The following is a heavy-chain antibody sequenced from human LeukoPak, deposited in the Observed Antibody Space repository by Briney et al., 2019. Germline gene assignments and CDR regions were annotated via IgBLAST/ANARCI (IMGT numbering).Heavy chain of an antibody. CDR3: ARDRGRFWSYGDYSFDY. CDR1: GGSISSSNW. V-gene: IGHV4-4*02. Sequence: SGTLSLTCAVSGGSISSSNWWSWVRQLPGKGLEWIGEIYHSGSTNYNPSLKSRVTISVDKSKNQFSLKLSSVTAADTAVYYCARDRGRFWSYGDYSFDYWGQGTLVTVSS. J-gene: IGHJ4*02. D-gene: IGHD4-17*01. CDR2: IYHSGST.